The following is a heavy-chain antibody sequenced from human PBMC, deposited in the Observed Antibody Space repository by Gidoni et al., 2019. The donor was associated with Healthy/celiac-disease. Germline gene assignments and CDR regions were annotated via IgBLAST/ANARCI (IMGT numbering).Heavy chain of an antibody. CDR1: GGSFSGYY. CDR3: ARGAGSGPGDFDY. Sequence: QVQLQQWGAGLLKPSATLSLTCAVYGGSFSGYYWSWSRQPPGKGLEWIGEINHSGSTNYNPSLKSRVTISVDTSKNQFSLKLSSVTAADTAVYYCARGAGSGPGDFDYWGQGTLVTVSS. V-gene: IGHV4-34*01. CDR2: INHSGST. J-gene: IGHJ4*02. D-gene: IGHD3-10*01.